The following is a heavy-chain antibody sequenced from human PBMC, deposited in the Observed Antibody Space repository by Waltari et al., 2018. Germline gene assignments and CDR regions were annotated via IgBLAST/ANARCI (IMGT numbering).Heavy chain of an antibody. CDR3: AKDRSSVVTAMDWFDP. V-gene: IGHV3-23*01. CDR1: GFTFNNYA. Sequence: EVQLLESGGGLVQPGGSLRLSCAASGFTFNNYATHWVRQAPGKGLELVSSVSYTGSRTYYADSVKGRFTISRDNSKDTLYLQMNSLRDGDTAVYYCAKDRSSVVTAMDWFDPWGQGTLVTVSS. J-gene: IGHJ5*02. D-gene: IGHD2-21*02. CDR2: VSYTGSRT.